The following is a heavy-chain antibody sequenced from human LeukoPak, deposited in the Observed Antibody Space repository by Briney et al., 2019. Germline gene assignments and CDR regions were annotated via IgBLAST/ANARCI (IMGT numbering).Heavy chain of an antibody. V-gene: IGHV4-39*07. CDR1: GGSISSSSYY. CDR2: IYYSGST. D-gene: IGHD3-10*01. J-gene: IGHJ6*03. Sequence: SETLSLTCTVSGGSISSSSYYWGWIRQPPGKGLEWIGSIYYSGSTYYNPSLKSRVTISVDTSKNQFSLKLSSVTAADTAVYYCARGRYGSGSYYWHYYYYMDVWGKGTTVTVSS. CDR3: ARGRYGSGSYYWHYYYYMDV.